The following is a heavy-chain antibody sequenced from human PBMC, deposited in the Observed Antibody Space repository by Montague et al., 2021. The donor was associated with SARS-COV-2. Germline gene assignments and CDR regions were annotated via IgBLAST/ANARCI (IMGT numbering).Heavy chain of an antibody. CDR1: SGSINYYY. Sequence: SETLSLTCAVSSGSINYYYLSWIRQSPGKGLEWIGYIYYSGNTNYSPSLQSRVTISVDSSKTQFSLRLTSVTAAATAVDYCARHGVGCEFGCHNWCTDSFDFCGQGTVVTFSS. CDR3: ARHGVGCEFGCHNWCTDSFDF. V-gene: IGHV4-59*08. D-gene: IGHD4/OR15-4a*01. J-gene: IGHJ4*02. CDR2: IYYSGNT.